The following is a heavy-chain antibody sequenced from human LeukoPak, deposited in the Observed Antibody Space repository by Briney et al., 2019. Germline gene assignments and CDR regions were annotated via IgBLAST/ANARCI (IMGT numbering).Heavy chain of an antibody. V-gene: IGHV3-23*01. D-gene: IGHD3-10*01. CDR2: ISTSGGTT. Sequence: GGFLRLSCAASGFTLSSYAMNWVRQAPGKGLDWVSVISTSGGTTYYADSVKGRFTISRDNSKNTLYLQMNSLSVEDTAVYYCAKDEVLWFGERAFDIWGHGTMVTVSS. CDR3: AKDEVLWFGERAFDI. CDR1: GFTLSSYA. J-gene: IGHJ3*02.